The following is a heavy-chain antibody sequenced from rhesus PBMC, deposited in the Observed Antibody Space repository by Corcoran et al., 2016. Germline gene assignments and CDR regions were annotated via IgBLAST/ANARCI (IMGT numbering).Heavy chain of an antibody. V-gene: IGHV4-127*01. CDR3: ARSSMGFDY. CDR1: GGSISGYY. CDR2: IGGSSGRT. J-gene: IGHJ4*01. Sequence: QVQLQESGPGVVKPSETLSLTCAVSGGSISGYYLWSWIRPPPGKGLEWIGYIGGSSGRTNYNPSLKNRVTISKDTSKNQFSLKLSSVTAADTAVYYCARSSMGFDYWGQGVLVTVSS.